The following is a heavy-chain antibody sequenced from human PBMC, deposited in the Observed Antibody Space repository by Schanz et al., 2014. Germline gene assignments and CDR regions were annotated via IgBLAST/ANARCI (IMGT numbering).Heavy chain of an antibody. Sequence: EVQLVESGGDLVQPGGSLRLSCSASGFTFSTFAMHWVRQAPGKGLEWVSGISGSGASTYYADSVKGRFTISRDNSKNTLYLQMNSLRAEDTAVYYCARKMKLGVYGGKGHDSLDIWGQGTMVTVSS. CDR1: GFTFSTFA. CDR3: ARKMKLGVYGGKGHDSLDI. J-gene: IGHJ3*02. V-gene: IGHV3-23*04. D-gene: IGHD4-17*01. CDR2: ISGSGAST.